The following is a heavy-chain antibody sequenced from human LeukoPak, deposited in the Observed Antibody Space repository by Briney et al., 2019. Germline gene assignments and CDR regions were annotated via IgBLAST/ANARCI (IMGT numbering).Heavy chain of an antibody. D-gene: IGHD6-6*01. CDR2: ITDSGST. V-gene: IGHV4-34*01. Sequence: KAGGTLCLTCAVYGGSFSGYSWSWIRQPPGKGLEWIGAITDSGSTTYTPSLRSRVTISGDTSKNHLSLQLSTVAAADTAVYYCARDVTWATSSVWFEPWGQGTLVPVSS. J-gene: IGHJ5*02. CDR3: ARDVTWATSSVWFEP. CDR1: GGSFSGYS.